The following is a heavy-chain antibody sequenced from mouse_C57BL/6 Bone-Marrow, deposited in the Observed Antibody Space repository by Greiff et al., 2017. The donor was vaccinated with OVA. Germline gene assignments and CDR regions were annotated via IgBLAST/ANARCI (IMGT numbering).Heavy chain of an antibody. V-gene: IGHV5-6*01. J-gene: IGHJ2*01. CDR2: ISSGGSYT. Sequence: EVQGVESGGDLVKPGGSLKLSCAASGFTFSSYGMSWVRQTPDKRLEWVATISSGGSYTYYPDSVKGRFTISRDNAKNTLSLQMSSLKSEDTAMYYCARHGDYGSFFDYWGQGTTLTVSS. CDR3: ARHGDYGSFFDY. D-gene: IGHD1-1*01. CDR1: GFTFSSYG.